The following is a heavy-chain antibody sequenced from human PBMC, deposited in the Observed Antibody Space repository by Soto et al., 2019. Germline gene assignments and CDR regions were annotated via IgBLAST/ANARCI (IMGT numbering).Heavy chain of an antibody. J-gene: IGHJ4*02. CDR3: VRYAGYVDS. Sequence: PSETLSLTCTVSGGSISTSYWSWIRQPPGRGLEWIGDIYYRGNTNYNPSLESRVTISIDTSKKQFSLKVSSVTAADTAVYYCVRYAGYVDSWGQGTLVTVSS. CDR1: GGSISTSY. CDR2: IYYRGNT. V-gene: IGHV4-59*01. D-gene: IGHD2-2*01.